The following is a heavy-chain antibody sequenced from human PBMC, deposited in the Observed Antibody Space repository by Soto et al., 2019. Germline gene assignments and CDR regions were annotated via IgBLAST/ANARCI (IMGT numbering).Heavy chain of an antibody. Sequence: SETLSLTCTVSGGSISSGDYYWSWIRQPPGKGLEWIGYIYYSGSTYYNPSLKSRVTISVDTSKNQFSLKLSSVTAADTAVYYCARASRGAWDFDYWGQGTLVTVSS. J-gene: IGHJ4*02. CDR2: IYYSGST. D-gene: IGHD1-26*01. V-gene: IGHV4-30-4*01. CDR1: GGSISSGDYY. CDR3: ARASRGAWDFDY.